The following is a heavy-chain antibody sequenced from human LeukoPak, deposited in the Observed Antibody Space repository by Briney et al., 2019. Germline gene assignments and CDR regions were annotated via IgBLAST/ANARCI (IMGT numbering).Heavy chain of an antibody. CDR1: GFSFSSYG. V-gene: IGHV3-30*03. CDR2: ISYDGSNK. Sequence: PGRSLRLSCAVSGFSFSSYGMHWVRQAPGKGLEWVAVISYDGSNKYYADSVKGRFTISRDNSKNTLYLQMNSLRAEDTAVYYCARLGTPYYYYYYMDVWGKGTTVTVSS. D-gene: IGHD3-16*01. CDR3: ARLGTPYYYYYYMDV. J-gene: IGHJ6*03.